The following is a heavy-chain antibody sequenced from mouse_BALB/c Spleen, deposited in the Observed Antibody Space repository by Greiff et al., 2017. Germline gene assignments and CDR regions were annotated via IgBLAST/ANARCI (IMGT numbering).Heavy chain of an antibody. D-gene: IGHD2-14*01. J-gene: IGHJ3*01. CDR1: GFNIKDYY. CDR3: NARDRYDRFAY. Sequence: VQLKQSGAELVRSGASVKLSCTASGFNIKDYYMHWVKQRPEQGLEWIGWIDPENGDTEYAPKFQGKATMTADTSSNTAYLQLSSLTSEDTAVYYCNARDRYDRFAYWGQGTLVTVSA. CDR2: IDPENGDT. V-gene: IGHV14-4*02.